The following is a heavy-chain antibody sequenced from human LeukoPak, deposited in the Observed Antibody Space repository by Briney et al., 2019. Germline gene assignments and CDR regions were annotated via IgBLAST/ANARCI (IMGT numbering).Heavy chain of an antibody. J-gene: IGHJ6*02. Sequence: GGSLRLSCVVSGFTLDDYAMHWVRQAPGKGLEWVSLISVGGDNRYYADSVKGRFTISRDNSKKSLYLQMNSPRTEDTALYFCAKEVASIPYYYYGMDVWGQGTTVTVAS. CDR1: GFTLDDYA. CDR3: AKEVASIPYYYYGMDV. V-gene: IGHV3-43*02. D-gene: IGHD2-21*01. CDR2: ISVGGDNR.